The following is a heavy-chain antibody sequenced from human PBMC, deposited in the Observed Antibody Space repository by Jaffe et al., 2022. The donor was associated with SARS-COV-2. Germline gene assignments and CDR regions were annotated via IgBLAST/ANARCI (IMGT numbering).Heavy chain of an antibody. CDR3: ARSPRSSSPSAMDV. CDR2: ISWNSGVT. D-gene: IGHD6-19*01. CDR1: GFTFDDYA. V-gene: IGHV3-9*01. J-gene: IGHJ6*02. Sequence: EVQLVESGGGLVQPGRPLRLSCAASGFTFDDYAMHWVRQAPGKGLEWVSGISWNSGVTAYADSVKGRFTISRDNTKNSLYLQMNSLRPDDTALYYCARSPRSSSPSAMDVWGQGTTVTVSS.